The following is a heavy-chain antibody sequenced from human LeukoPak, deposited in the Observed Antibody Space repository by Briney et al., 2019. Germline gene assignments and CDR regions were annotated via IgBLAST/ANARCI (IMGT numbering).Heavy chain of an antibody. Sequence: GGSLRLSCAASGFTFSDYPMHWVRQAPGKGLEYVSAITTNGGTTYYATSVKGRFIISRDNSKNTLYLQMGSLRVEDMGVYYCARLSPIVVAPGALDIWGQGTMGTVSS. CDR3: ARLSPIVVAPGALDI. CDR2: ITTNGGTT. J-gene: IGHJ3*02. CDR1: GFTFSDYP. D-gene: IGHD2-15*01. V-gene: IGHV3-64*01.